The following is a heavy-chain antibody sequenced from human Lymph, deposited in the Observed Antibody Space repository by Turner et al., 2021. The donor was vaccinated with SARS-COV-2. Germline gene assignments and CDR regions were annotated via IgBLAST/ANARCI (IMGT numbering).Heavy chain of an antibody. CDR3: ARDDREFWSCYYTHYYYYGMDV. CDR1: GFTFSSYA. Sequence: QVQLVESGGGVVQPGRSLRLSCAASGFTFSSYAMHWVRQAPGKGLEWVAVISYGGSNKNYADSVKGRFTISRDNSKNTLYLQMNSLRAEDTAVYYCARDDREFWSCYYTHYYYYGMDVWGQGTTVTVSS. CDR2: ISYGGSNK. D-gene: IGHD3-3*01. V-gene: IGHV3-30*04. J-gene: IGHJ6*02.